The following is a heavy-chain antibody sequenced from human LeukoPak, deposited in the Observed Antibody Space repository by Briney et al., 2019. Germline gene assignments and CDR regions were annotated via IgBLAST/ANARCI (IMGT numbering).Heavy chain of an antibody. CDR1: GFTFSDYY. CDR2: ISSSGSTI. Sequence: GGSLRLSCAASGFTFSDYYVSWIRQAPGKGLEWVSYISSSGSTIYYADSVKGRFTISRDNAKNSLYLQMNSLRAEDTAVYYCASSIAAAGPYYYYGMDVWGQGTTVTVSS. J-gene: IGHJ6*02. CDR3: ASSIAAAGPYYYYGMDV. D-gene: IGHD6-13*01. V-gene: IGHV3-11*01.